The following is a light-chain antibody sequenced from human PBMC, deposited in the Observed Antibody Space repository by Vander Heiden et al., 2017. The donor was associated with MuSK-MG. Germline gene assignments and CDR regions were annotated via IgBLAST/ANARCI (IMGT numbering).Light chain of an antibody. CDR1: QSLLHSNGYNY. CDR3: RRSLPTPFT. CDR2: LGS. V-gene: IGKV2-28*01. Sequence: DIVMTQSPLSLPLTPGEPASISCRSSQSLLHSNGYNYLDWYLQKPGQSPQLLIYLGSNRASGVPDRFSGSASGTDFTLKISIVDAEDVRVYYCRRSLPTPFTFGPGTKVDIK. J-gene: IGKJ3*01.